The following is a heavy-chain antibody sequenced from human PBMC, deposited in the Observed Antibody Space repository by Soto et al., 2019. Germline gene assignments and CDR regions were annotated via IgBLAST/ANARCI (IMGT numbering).Heavy chain of an antibody. CDR2: INHSGST. CDR1: GGSFSGYY. V-gene: IGHV4-34*01. J-gene: IGHJ6*02. D-gene: IGHD6-13*01. CDR3: SSSLRWQPYYYYGMDV. Sequence: TSETLSLTCAVYGGSFSGYYWSWIRQPPGKGLEWIGEINHSGSTNYDPSLKSRVTISVDTSKNQFSLKLSSVTAADTAVYYCSSSLRWQPYYYYGMDVWGQGTTVTVSS.